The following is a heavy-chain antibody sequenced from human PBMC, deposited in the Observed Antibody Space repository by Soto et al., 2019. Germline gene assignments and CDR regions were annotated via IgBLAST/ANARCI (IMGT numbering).Heavy chain of an antibody. CDR1: GYTFTSYG. V-gene: IGHV1-18*01. J-gene: IGHJ4*02. CDR2: NSAYNGNT. Sequence: ASVKVSCTASGYTFTSYGIRWVRQATGQGLEWMGWNSAYNGNTNYAQKLQGRVTMTTDTSTSTAYMELRSLRSDDTAVYYCASGTVTRVYYFDYWGQGTLVTVSS. D-gene: IGHD4-17*01. CDR3: ASGTVTRVYYFDY.